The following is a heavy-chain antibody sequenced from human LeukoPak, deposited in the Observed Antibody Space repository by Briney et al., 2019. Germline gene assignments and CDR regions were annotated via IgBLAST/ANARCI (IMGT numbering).Heavy chain of an antibody. D-gene: IGHD3-22*01. CDR3: AKGHDSSGYYYDFDY. Sequence: GGFLRLSCAASGFTFSDYYMSWIRQAPGKGLEWVSAISGSGGSTYYADSVKGRFTISRDNSKNTLYLQMNSLRAEDTAVYYCAKGHDSSGYYYDFDYWGQGTLVTVSS. CDR1: GFTFSDYY. CDR2: ISGSGGST. J-gene: IGHJ4*02. V-gene: IGHV3-23*01.